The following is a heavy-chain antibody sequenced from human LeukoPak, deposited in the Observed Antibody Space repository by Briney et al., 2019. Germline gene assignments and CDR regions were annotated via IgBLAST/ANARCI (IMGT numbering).Heavy chain of an antibody. D-gene: IGHD4-23*01. CDR3: ARDYGGNSGGDH. CDR1: EYTSTDYH. J-gene: IGHJ4*02. V-gene: IGHV1-2*02. CDR2: TNPSSGGT. Sequence: ASVKVSCKASEYTSTDYHMHWVRQAPGQGLEWMGWTNPSSGGTNYAQKFQGRVTMTSDTSISTAYMEMSGLTSDDTAMYYCARDYGGNSGGDHWGQGTLVTVSS.